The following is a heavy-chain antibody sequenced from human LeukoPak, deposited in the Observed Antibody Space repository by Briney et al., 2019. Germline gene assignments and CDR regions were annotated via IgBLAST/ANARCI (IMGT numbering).Heavy chain of an antibody. D-gene: IGHD2/OR15-2a*01. V-gene: IGHV3-74*01. Sequence: GGSLRLSCAASGNYWMHWVRQAPGKGLVWVSHINSDGSWTSYADSVKGRFTTSKDNAKNTVYLQKNSLRAEDTAVYYCVSFYETYWGRGTLVTVSS. J-gene: IGHJ4*02. CDR3: VSFYETY. CDR2: INSDGSWT. CDR1: GNYW.